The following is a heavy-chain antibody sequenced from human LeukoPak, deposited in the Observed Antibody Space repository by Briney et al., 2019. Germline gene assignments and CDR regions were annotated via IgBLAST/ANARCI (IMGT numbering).Heavy chain of an antibody. CDR2: ISTSGATR. V-gene: IGHV3-48*02. CDR3: ARDRGLTMVGGRPQRGGFDK. D-gene: IGHD4/OR15-4a*01. Sequence: GGSLRLSCATSGFTFHTYNLNWVRQAPGKGPEWLSYISTSGATRHYADSVKGRFVISRDNSNKSLYLQMNDLRDDDTAVYYCARDRGLTMVGGRPQRGGFDKWGQEALVTVSS. J-gene: IGHJ4*02. CDR1: GFTFHTYN.